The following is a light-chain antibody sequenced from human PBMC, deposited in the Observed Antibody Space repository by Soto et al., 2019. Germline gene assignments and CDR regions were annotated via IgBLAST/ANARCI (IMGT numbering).Light chain of an antibody. J-gene: IGLJ2*01. CDR1: SSNIGAGYD. CDR3: AAWDDSLNGVL. V-gene: IGLV1-40*01. Sequence: QSVLTQPPSVSGAPGQRVTISCTGSSSNIGAGYDVHWYQQLPGTAPKLLIYANKQRPSGVPDRFSGSKSGTSASLAISGLQSEDEAVYYCAAWDDSLNGVLFGGGTKVTVL. CDR2: ANK.